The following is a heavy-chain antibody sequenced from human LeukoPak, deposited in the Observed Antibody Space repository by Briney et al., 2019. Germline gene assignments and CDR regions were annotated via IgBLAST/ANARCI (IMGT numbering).Heavy chain of an antibody. CDR2: ITSGGNTI. Sequence: GGSLRLSCAASGFSFSSYEMNWVRQAPGKGLEWVSYITSGGNTIHYADSVKGRFTISRDNAKNSLYLQMNSLGADDTAIYYCARDATPQYSTGWVFFDHWGQGTLVTVSS. J-gene: IGHJ4*02. CDR1: GFSFSSYE. D-gene: IGHD6-19*01. V-gene: IGHV3-48*03. CDR3: ARDATPQYSTGWVFFDH.